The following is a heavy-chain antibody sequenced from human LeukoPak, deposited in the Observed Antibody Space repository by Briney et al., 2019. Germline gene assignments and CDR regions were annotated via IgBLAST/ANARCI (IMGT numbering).Heavy chain of an antibody. D-gene: IGHD3-3*01. CDR1: GASFSGYY. Sequence: KSSETLSLTCAVYGASFSGYYWSWIRQPPVKGLEWIGYIYYSGSTNYNPSLKSRVTISVDTSKNQFSLKLSSVTAADTAVYYCARNPKDFWSGYLKSDAFDIWGQGTLVTVSS. CDR3: ARNPKDFWSGYLKSDAFDI. CDR2: IYYSGST. J-gene: IGHJ4*02. V-gene: IGHV4-59*08.